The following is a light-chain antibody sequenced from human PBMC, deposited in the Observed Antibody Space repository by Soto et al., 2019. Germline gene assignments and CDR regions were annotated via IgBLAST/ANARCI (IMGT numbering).Light chain of an antibody. CDR1: QSISTW. Sequence: DIQMTQSPSTLSASVGDRVTITCRASQSISTWLAWYQQKPGKAPKLLIYKASSLESGVPSRFSGSGSGTEFTLTISSLQPDDFATYYCQQYDTYPWMLGQGTKVEIK. CDR2: KAS. V-gene: IGKV1-5*03. CDR3: QQYDTYPWM. J-gene: IGKJ1*01.